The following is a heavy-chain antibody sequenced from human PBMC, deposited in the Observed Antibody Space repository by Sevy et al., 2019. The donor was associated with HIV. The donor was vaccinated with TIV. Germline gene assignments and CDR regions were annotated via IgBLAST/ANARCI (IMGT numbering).Heavy chain of an antibody. J-gene: IGHJ4*02. CDR3: AKDHRRSGKIIEAAGRHYFDY. Sequence: GGSLRLSCAASGFTFSSYAMSWVRQAPGKGLEWVSAISGSGGSTYYADSVKGRFTISRDNSKNTLYLQMNSLRAEDTAVYYCAKDHRRSGKIIEAAGRHYFDYWGQRTLVTVSS. D-gene: IGHD6-13*01. CDR1: GFTFSSYA. CDR2: ISGSGGST. V-gene: IGHV3-23*01.